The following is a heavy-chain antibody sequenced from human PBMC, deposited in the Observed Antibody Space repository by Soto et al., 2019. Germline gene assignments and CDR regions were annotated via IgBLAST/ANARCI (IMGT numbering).Heavy chain of an antibody. CDR1: GGSISSYY. D-gene: IGHD3-16*02. CDR2: IYYSGST. CDR3: ARLYGLDAFDI. V-gene: IGHV4-59*08. J-gene: IGHJ3*02. Sequence: TSETLSLTCPVSGGSISSYYWSWIRQPPGKGLEWIGYIYYSGSTNYNPSLKSRVTISVDTSKNQFSLKLSSVTAADTAVYYCARLYGLDAFDIWGQGTMVTVSS.